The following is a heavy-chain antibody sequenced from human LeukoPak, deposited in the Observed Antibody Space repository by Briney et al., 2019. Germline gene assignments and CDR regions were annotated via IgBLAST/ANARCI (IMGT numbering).Heavy chain of an antibody. J-gene: IGHJ4*02. CDR3: ARGYWTSASCYRCDY. CDR1: GFTFSSYA. V-gene: IGHV3-23*01. D-gene: IGHD2-2*01. Sequence: GGSLRLSCAASGFTFSSYAMHWVRQAPGKGLEWVSVISGSGGGTYYADSVKGRFTISRDNSKNTLYLQMNSLRAEDTAIYYSARGYWTSASCYRCDYWGQGTLVTVSS. CDR2: ISGSGGGT.